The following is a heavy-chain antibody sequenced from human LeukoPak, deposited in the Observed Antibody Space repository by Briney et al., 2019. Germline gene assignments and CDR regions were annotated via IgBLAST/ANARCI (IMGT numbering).Heavy chain of an antibody. V-gene: IGHV4-59*01. CDR3: ARVSCSGGSCYGYNYYYYMDV. CDR1: GGSISSYY. CDR2: IYYSGST. D-gene: IGHD2-15*01. Sequence: SETLSLTCTVSGGSISSYYWSWIRQPPGKGLEWIGYIYYSGSTNYNPSLKSRVTISVDTSKNQFSLKLSSVTAADTAVYYCARVSCSGGSCYGYNYYYYMDVWGKGTTVTISS. J-gene: IGHJ6*03.